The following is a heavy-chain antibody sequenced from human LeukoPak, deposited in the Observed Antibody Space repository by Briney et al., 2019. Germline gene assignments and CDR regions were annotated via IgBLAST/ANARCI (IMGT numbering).Heavy chain of an antibody. Sequence: GGSLRLSCAASGFTVSSSDMSWVRQAPGKGLEWVSVIYTGGSTFYADSLKGRFTISRDNSKNTVYLQMNSLRAGDTAVYYCARDGYSGYDYSRANYYYYYAMDVWGQGTTVTVSS. J-gene: IGHJ6*02. D-gene: IGHD5-12*01. CDR3: ARDGYSGYDYSRANYYYYYAMDV. CDR1: GFTVSSSD. V-gene: IGHV3-53*01. CDR2: IYTGGST.